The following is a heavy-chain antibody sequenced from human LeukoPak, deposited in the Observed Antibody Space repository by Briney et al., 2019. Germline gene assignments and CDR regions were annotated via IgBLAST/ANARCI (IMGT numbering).Heavy chain of an antibody. D-gene: IGHD3-22*01. CDR1: GFTFDDYG. J-gene: IGHJ4*02. CDR3: ARASHYDSSGYYFGY. V-gene: IGHV3-20*04. Sequence: GGSLRLSCAASGFTFDDYGMSWVRQAPGKGLDWVSVINWNGDSTGYADSVKGRFTISRDNAKNSLYLQMNSLRAEDTALYYCARASHYDSSGYYFGYWGQGTLVTVSS. CDR2: INWNGDST.